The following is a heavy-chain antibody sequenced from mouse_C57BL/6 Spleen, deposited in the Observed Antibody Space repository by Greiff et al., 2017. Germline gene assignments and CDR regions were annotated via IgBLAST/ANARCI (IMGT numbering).Heavy chain of an antibody. V-gene: IGHV1-82*01. CDR2: IDPGDGDT. CDR1: GYAFSSSW. J-gene: IGHJ4*01. D-gene: IGHD2-3*01. Sequence: QVQLKESGPELVKPGASVKISCKASGYAFSSSWMNWVKQRPGKGLEWIGRIDPGDGDTNYNGKFKGKATLTADKSSSTAYMQLSSLTSEDSAVYFCARGDDGYYHYAMDYWGQGTSVTVSS. CDR3: ARGDDGYYHYAMDY.